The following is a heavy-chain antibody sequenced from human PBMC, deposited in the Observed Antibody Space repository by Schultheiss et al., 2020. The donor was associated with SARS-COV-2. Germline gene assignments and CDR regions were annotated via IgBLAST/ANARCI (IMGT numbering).Heavy chain of an antibody. CDR1: GFTFSSYA. D-gene: IGHD3-10*01. J-gene: IGHJ6*02. CDR2: ISSSSSYT. CDR3: ARVDGGSGTYYYGMDV. V-gene: IGHV3-21*05. Sequence: GGSLRLSCAASGFTFSSYAMSWVRQAPGKGLEWVSYISSSSSYTNYADSVKGRFTISRDNAKNSLYLQLNSLRAEDTAVYYCARVDGGSGTYYYGMDVWGQGTTVTVSS.